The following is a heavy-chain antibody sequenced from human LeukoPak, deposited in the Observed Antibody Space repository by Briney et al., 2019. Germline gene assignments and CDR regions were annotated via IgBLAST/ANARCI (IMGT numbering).Heavy chain of an antibody. CDR2: FYYSGSS. V-gene: IGHV4-59*01. CDR1: GASITSYY. J-gene: IGHJ3*02. CDR3: ARVSPAVGAFDI. D-gene: IGHD6-13*01. Sequence: PSETLSLTCTVSGASITSYYWSWIRQPPGKGLEWIGYFYYSGSSNYNPSLKSRVTISGDTSKNQFSLKLSSVTAADTAIYYCARVSPAVGAFDIWGRGTMVTVSS.